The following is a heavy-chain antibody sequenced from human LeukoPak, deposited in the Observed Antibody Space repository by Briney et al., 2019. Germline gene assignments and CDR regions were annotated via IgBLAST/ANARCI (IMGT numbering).Heavy chain of an antibody. J-gene: IGHJ4*02. Sequence: GGSLRLSCAASGFTFSRYSMNWVRQAPGKGLEWGSYISSSSSTIYYADSVKGRFTISRDNAKNSLYLQMNTLRDEDTAVYYSARVLVYSDILSGYYPIDYWGQGTLVTVSS. CDR1: GFTFSRYS. CDR3: ARVLVYSDILSGYYPIDY. D-gene: IGHD3-9*01. V-gene: IGHV3-48*02. CDR2: ISSSSSTI.